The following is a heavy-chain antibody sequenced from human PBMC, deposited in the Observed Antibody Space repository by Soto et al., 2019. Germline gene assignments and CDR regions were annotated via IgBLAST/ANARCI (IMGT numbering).Heavy chain of an antibody. D-gene: IGHD2-21*01. Sequence: QVQLVQSGAEVKKPGSSVKVSCKASGGSFRREAINWVRQAPGQGPEWMGGILPFCNTADYAQKFQGRVTLTADVSPATVYMELGRLRFEDTAVYYCARGHDFGGNSDAFEVWGQGTMVIVSS. J-gene: IGHJ3*01. CDR3: ARGHDFGGNSDAFEV. V-gene: IGHV1-69*12. CDR2: ILPFCNTA. CDR1: GGSFRREA.